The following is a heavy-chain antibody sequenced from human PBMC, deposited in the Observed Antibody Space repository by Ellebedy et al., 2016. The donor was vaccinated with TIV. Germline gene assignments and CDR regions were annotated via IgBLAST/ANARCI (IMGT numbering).Heavy chain of an antibody. J-gene: IGHJ3*02. CDR2: IYYSGST. CDR3: ARLYYYGSGSYLSAFDI. D-gene: IGHD3-10*01. Sequence: SETLSLTCTVSGDSISSSSSYWGWIRQPPGKGLEWIGSIYYSGSTYYNPSLKSRVTISVDTSKNQFSLKLSSVTAADTAVYYCARLYYYGSGSYLSAFDIWGQGTMVTVSS. CDR1: GDSISSSSSY. V-gene: IGHV4-39*01.